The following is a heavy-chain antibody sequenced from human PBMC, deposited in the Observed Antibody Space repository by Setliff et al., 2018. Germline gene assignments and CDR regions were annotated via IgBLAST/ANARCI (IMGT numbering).Heavy chain of an antibody. CDR1: GGTFSSYT. D-gene: IGHD3-10*01. CDR2: IIPILGIA. CDR3: ARDISLGKAAVWFGELKGWFDP. J-gene: IGHJ5*02. V-gene: IGHV1-69*04. Sequence: SVKVSCKASGGTFSSYTISWVRQAPGQGLEWMGRIIPILGIANYAQKFQGRVTITADKSTSTAYMELSSLRSEDTAVYYCARDISLGKAAVWFGELKGWFDPWGQGTLVTVSA.